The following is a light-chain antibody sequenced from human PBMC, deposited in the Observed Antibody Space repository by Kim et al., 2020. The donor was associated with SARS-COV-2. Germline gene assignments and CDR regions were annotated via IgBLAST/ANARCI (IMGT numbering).Light chain of an antibody. CDR2: QDS. CDR3: QAWDSSAR. Sequence: SYELTHPPSVSVSPGQTASITCSGDKLGDKYACWYQQKPGQSPVLVIYQDSKRPSGIPERFSGSNSGNTATLTISGTQAMDEADYYCQAWDSSARFGGGT. J-gene: IGLJ2*01. V-gene: IGLV3-1*01. CDR1: KLGDKY.